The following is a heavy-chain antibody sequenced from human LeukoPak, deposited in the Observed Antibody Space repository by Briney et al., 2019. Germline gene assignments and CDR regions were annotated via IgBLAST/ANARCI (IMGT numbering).Heavy chain of an antibody. D-gene: IGHD3-22*01. CDR2: IRYDGTSK. CDR3: AKLPRSSGLPSS. J-gene: IGHJ5*02. Sequence: GGSLRLSCAASGFTFSDYGLHWVRQAPGKGLEWVAFIRYDGTSKYYADSVKGRFTISRDNSKDTLFLQMNSLRAEDTALYYCAKLPRSSGLPSSWGQGTLVTVSS. V-gene: IGHV3-30*02. CDR1: GFTFSDYG.